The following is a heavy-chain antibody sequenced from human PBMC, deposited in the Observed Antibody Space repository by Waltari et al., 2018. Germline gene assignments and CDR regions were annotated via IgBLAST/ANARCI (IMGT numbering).Heavy chain of an antibody. CDR3: ARVSPTFIITGTNWFDP. CDR2: IIPIFGTA. J-gene: IGHJ5*02. D-gene: IGHD1-20*01. CDR1: GGTFSSYA. Sequence: QVQLVQSGAAVKKPGSSVKVSCKASGGTFSSYAISWVRQAPGQGLEWMGGIIPIFGTANYAQKFQGRVTITADKSTSTAYMELSSLRSEDTAVYYCARVSPTFIITGTNWFDPWGQGTLVTVSS. V-gene: IGHV1-69*14.